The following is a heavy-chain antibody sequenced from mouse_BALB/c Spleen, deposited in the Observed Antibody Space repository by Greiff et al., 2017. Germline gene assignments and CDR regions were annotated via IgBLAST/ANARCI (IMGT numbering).Heavy chain of an antibody. CDR1: GYTFTSYW. V-gene: IGHV1S81*02. J-gene: IGHJ2*01. CDR2: INPSNGRT. Sequence: QVQLQQPGAELVKPGASVKLSCKASGYTFTSYWMHWVKQRPGQGLEWIGEINPSNGRTNYNEKFKSKATLTVDKSSSTAYLQLSSLTSEDSAVYYCARAGYDYDGGADYWGQGTTRTVSS. CDR3: ARAGYDYDGGADY. D-gene: IGHD2-4*01.